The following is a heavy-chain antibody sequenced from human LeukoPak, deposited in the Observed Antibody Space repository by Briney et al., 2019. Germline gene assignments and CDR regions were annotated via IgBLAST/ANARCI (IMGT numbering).Heavy chain of an antibody. CDR1: GYSFTNYW. CDR2: IDPSDSYT. Sequence: GESLKISCKGSGYSFTNYWISWVRQMPGTGLEWMGRIDPSDSYTNYSPSFQGHVTISADKSISTAYLQWSSLKASDTAMYYCTRHTDYYDSSGYNDYWGQGTLVTVSS. CDR3: TRHTDYYDSSGYNDY. D-gene: IGHD3-22*01. V-gene: IGHV5-10-1*01. J-gene: IGHJ4*02.